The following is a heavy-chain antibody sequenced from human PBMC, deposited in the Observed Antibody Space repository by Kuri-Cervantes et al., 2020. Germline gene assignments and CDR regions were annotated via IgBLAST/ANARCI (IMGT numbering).Heavy chain of an antibody. CDR2: ISSSSSYI. CDR3: ARDMRSSGWWRGDAFDI. Sequence: GESLKISCAASGFTFSSYSMNWVRQAPGKGLEWVSSISSSSSYIYYADSVKGRFTISRDNAKNSLYLQMNSLRAEDTAVYYCARDMRSSGWWRGDAFDIWGQGTMVTVSS. J-gene: IGHJ3*02. V-gene: IGHV3-21*01. D-gene: IGHD6-19*01. CDR1: GFTFSSYS.